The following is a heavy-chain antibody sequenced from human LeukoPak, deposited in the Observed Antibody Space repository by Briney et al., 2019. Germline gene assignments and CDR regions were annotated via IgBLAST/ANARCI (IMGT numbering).Heavy chain of an antibody. CDR1: GLIFSKYW. J-gene: IGHJ4*02. Sequence: GGSLRLSCAASGLIFSKYWMHWVRQAPGKGPVWVSRINSDESSTSYADSVKGRFTISRDNAKNTLYLQMDSLRAEDTAVYYCASSPGGFYDYWGQGTLVTVSS. V-gene: IGHV3-74*01. CDR3: ASSPGGFYDY. CDR2: INSDESST. D-gene: IGHD2-8*02.